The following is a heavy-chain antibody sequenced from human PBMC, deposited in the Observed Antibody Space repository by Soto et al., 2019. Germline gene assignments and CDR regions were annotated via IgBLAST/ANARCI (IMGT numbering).Heavy chain of an antibody. CDR1: GYTFTTYG. Sequence: ASVKVSCKASGYTFTTYGFNWVRQAPGQGLEWMGWISPYNGDTNYAQNFQGRVTLTTDTSTSTAYMELRSLTSDDTAVYYCARTPRAQMIVLEAATRFDYWGQGTLVTASS. D-gene: IGHD2-15*01. V-gene: IGHV1-18*04. CDR2: ISPYNGDT. CDR3: ARTPRAQMIVLEAATRFDY. J-gene: IGHJ4*02.